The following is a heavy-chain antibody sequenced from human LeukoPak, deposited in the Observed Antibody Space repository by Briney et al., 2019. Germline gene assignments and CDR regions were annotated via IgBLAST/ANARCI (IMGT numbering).Heavy chain of an antibody. CDR3: ARDGDWNYYDNDAFDI. CDR2: MNPNSGNT. CDR1: GYTFTSYD. V-gene: IGHV1-8*01. J-gene: IGHJ3*02. Sequence: GASVKVSCKASGYTFTSYDINWVRQATGQGLEWMGWMNPNSGNTGYAQKFQGRVTMTRNTSISTAYMELSSLRSDDTAVYYCARDGDWNYYDNDAFDIWGQGTMVTVSS. D-gene: IGHD3-22*01.